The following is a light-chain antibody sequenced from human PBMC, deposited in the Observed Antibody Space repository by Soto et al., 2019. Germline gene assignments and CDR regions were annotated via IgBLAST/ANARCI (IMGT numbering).Light chain of an antibody. CDR3: QQYNNWPPMWT. J-gene: IGKJ1*01. Sequence: EIVLTQSPATLSLSPGERATLSCRASQSVSSNFAWYQQKPGQAPRLLIYGASTRASGIPARFSGSGSGTDFTLTISSLQSEDFAVYYCQQYNNWPPMWTFGQGTKVDIK. CDR1: QSVSSN. CDR2: GAS. V-gene: IGKV3D-15*01.